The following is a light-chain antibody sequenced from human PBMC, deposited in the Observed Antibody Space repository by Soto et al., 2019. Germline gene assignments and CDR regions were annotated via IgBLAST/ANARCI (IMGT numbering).Light chain of an antibody. V-gene: IGKV3-20*01. CDR3: QYYSSSLSIT. J-gene: IGKJ5*01. Sequence: EIVLTQSPGILSLSPGERATLSCRASQSVRSTYLAWYQQKPGQAPRLLIHGASSRATGIPDRFSGSGSGTDVTLTISRLEPEDFAVYYCQYYSSSLSITFGQGTRLHIK. CDR1: QSVRSTY. CDR2: GAS.